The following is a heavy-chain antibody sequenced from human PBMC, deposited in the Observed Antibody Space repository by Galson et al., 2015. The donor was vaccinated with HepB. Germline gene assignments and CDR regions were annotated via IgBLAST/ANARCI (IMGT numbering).Heavy chain of an antibody. D-gene: IGHD3-10*01. CDR1: GFTFSSYS. CDR2: ISSSSSYI. CDR3: AREGLLWFGELFYYYYGMDV. V-gene: IGHV3-21*01. J-gene: IGHJ6*02. Sequence: SLRLSCAASGFTFSSYSMNWVRQAPGKGLEWVSSISSSSSYIYYADSVKGRFTISRDNAKNSLYLQMNSLRAEDTAVYYCAREGLLWFGELFYYYYGMDVWGQGTTVTVSS.